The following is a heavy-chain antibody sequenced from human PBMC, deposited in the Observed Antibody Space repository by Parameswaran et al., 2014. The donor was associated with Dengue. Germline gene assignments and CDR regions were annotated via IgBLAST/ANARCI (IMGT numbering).Heavy chain of an antibody. CDR2: ISSSSSYI. J-gene: IGHJ4*02. CDR1: GFTFSSYS. CDR3: ARGGSASGSYWSESY. V-gene: IGHV3-21*01. Sequence: GSLRLSCAASGFTFSSYSMNWVRQAPGKGLEWVSSISSSSSYIYYADSVKGRFTISRDNAKNSLYLQMNSLRAEDTAVYYCARGGSASGSYWSESYWGQGTLVTVSS. D-gene: IGHD1-26*01.